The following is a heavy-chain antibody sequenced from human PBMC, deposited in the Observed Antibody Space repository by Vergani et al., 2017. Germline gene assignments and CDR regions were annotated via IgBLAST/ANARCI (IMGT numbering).Heavy chain of an antibody. V-gene: IGHV3-23*01. CDR1: GFTFNHYA. CDR3: AKANPRNSXYDYLYYYHAMDV. Sequence: EVQLLESGGDLVQPGGSLRLSCAASGFTFNHYAMNWVRQAPGKGLEWVSGISGSGGSTYYAGSVKGRFTISRDSSKNTLYLQMNSLSAGDTAVYYCAKANPRNSXYDYLYYYHAMDVWGQGTTDTVSS. CDR2: ISGSGGST. J-gene: IGHJ6*02. D-gene: IGHD5-12*01.